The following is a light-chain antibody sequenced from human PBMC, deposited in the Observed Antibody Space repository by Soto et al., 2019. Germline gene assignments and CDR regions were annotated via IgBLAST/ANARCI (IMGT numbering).Light chain of an antibody. CDR1: QSVSSN. CDR2: GAS. Sequence: EIVMTQSPATLSVSPGERATLSCTASQSVSSNLAWHQQKPGQAPRLLMYGASTRATGIPARFSGSGSGTEFTLTISSLQSEDFAVYYCQQYNNWPHTFGQGNKLEIK. CDR3: QQYNNWPHT. V-gene: IGKV3-15*01. J-gene: IGKJ2*01.